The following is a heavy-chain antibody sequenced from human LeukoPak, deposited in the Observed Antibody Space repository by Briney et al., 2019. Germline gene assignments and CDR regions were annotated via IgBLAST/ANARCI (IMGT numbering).Heavy chain of an antibody. J-gene: IGHJ4*02. D-gene: IGHD1-26*01. CDR2: IYYSRDT. Sequence: SETLSLTCTVSGGSISSSRYYWSWIRQPPGRGLEWIGYIYYSRDTNYNPSLKSRVTISADTSKNQFSLKLSSVTAADTAVYYCARGIVGAYFDYWGQGTLVTVSS. V-gene: IGHV4-61*01. CDR3: ARGIVGAYFDY. CDR1: GGSISSSRYY.